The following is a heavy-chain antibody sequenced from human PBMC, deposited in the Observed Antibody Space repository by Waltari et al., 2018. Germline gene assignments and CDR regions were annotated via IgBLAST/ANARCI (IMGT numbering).Heavy chain of an antibody. CDR2: IIPIFGTA. D-gene: IGHD3-16*01. CDR3: ARSYNYDYKPYYYGMDV. V-gene: IGHV1-69*13. CDR1: GGTFSSYA. Sequence: QVQLVQSGAVVKKPGSSVKVSCKASGGTFSSYAISWVRQAPGQGLEWMGGIIPIFGTANYAQKFQGRVTITADESTSTAYMELSSLRSEDTAVYYCARSYNYDYKPYYYGMDVWGQGTTVTVSS. J-gene: IGHJ6*02.